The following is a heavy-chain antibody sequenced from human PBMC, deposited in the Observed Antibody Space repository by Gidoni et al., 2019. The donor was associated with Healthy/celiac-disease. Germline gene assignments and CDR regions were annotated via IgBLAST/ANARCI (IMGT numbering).Heavy chain of an antibody. V-gene: IGHV4-31*03. CDR1: GGSISRGGYY. CDR2: IYYSGST. CDR3: ARGFDDYVWGSYPLNWFDP. Sequence: QVQLQASGPGLVQPSQTLSLPCTVSGGSISRGGYYWSWIRQHPGKGLEWIGYIYYSGSTYYNPSLKSRVTISVDTSKNQFSLKLSSVTAADTAVYYCARGFDDYVWGSYPLNWFDPWGQGTLVTVSS. J-gene: IGHJ5*02. D-gene: IGHD3-16*02.